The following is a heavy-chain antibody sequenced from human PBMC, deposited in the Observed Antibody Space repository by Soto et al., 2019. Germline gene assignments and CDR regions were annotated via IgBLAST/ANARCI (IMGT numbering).Heavy chain of an antibody. CDR2: IYYSGST. V-gene: IGHV4-30-4*01. D-gene: IGHD6-13*01. CDR1: GGSIGSGDYY. CDR3: ARGADSSSSWYYYYYGMDV. Sequence: SETLSLTCTVSGGSIGSGDYYWSWIRQPPGKGLEWIGYIYYSGSTYYNPSLKSRVTISVDTSKNQFSLKLSSVTAADTAVYYCARGADSSSSWYYYYYGMDVWGQGTTVTVSS. J-gene: IGHJ6*01.